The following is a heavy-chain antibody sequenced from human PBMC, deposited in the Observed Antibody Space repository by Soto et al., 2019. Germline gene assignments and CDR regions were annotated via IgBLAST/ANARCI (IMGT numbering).Heavy chain of an antibody. D-gene: IGHD2-8*01. J-gene: IGHJ3*02. Sequence: QVQLVQSGAEVKKPGSSVKVSCKASGGTISSYAISWVRQAPGQGLEWMGGIIPIFGTANYAQKFQGRVTITADESTSTAYMELSSLRSEVTAVYYCAREETMAYGTTSSAFDIWGQGTMVTVSS. V-gene: IGHV1-69*01. CDR1: GGTISSYA. CDR2: IIPIFGTA. CDR3: AREETMAYGTTSSAFDI.